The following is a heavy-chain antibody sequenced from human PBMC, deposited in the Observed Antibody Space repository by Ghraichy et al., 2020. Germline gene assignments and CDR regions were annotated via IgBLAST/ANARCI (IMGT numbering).Heavy chain of an antibody. D-gene: IGHD5-12*01. V-gene: IGHV3-21*01. Sequence: GESLNISCAASGFTFSSYSMNWVRQAPGKGLEWVSSISSSSSYIYYADSVKGRFTISRDNAKNSLYLQMNSLRAEDTAVYYCAGYSGYDFWDAFDIWGQGTMVTVSS. CDR1: GFTFSSYS. CDR2: ISSSSSYI. CDR3: AGYSGYDFWDAFDI. J-gene: IGHJ3*02.